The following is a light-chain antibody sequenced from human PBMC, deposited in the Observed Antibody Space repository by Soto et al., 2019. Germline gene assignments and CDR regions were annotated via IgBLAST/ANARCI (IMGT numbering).Light chain of an antibody. J-gene: IGKJ1*01. CDR1: PGVSSY. V-gene: IGKV3-11*01. CDR3: QQRSDWPWT. Sequence: EIVLTQSPATLSLSPGERATLSCRASPGVSSYLAWYQQKPGQAPRLLLYDTSNRATGILARFSGSGSGTDFTLTISSLEPEDFAVYYCQQRSDWPWTFGQGNKVEIK. CDR2: DTS.